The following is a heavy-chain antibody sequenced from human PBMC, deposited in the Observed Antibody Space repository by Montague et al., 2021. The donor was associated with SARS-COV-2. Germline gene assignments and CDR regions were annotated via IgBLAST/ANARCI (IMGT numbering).Heavy chain of an antibody. CDR1: GGSISSYY. Sequence: SETLSLTCTVSGGSISSYYWTWIRQPPGKGLESIGYIYHNGSTKYNPSLKSRVTISLDTSKNQFSLKLSPVSVADTAVYYCARGGGNSADYYNYTMDVWGQGTTVTVFS. CDR3: ARGGGNSADYYNYTMDV. V-gene: IGHV4-59*01. CDR2: IYHNGST. J-gene: IGHJ6*02. D-gene: IGHD4-23*01.